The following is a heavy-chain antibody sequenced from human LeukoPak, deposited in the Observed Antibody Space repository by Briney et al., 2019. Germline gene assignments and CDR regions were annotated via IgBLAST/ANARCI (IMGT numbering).Heavy chain of an antibody. CDR1: GFTFSSYA. J-gene: IGHJ4*02. Sequence: QTGGSLRLSCAASGFTFSSYAMSWVRQAPGKGLEWVSGISVSGGSTDYADSVKGRFTISRDNSKNTLYLQMNSLRAEDTAVYYCAKDKIVGAIFLFDYWGQGTLVTVSS. CDR3: AKDKIVGAIFLFDY. CDR2: ISVSGGST. D-gene: IGHD1-26*01. V-gene: IGHV3-23*01.